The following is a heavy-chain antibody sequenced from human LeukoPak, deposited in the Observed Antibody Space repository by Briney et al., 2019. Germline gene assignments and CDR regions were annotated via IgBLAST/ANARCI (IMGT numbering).Heavy chain of an antibody. Sequence: ASVKVSCKASGYTFTSYDINWVRQATGQGLEWMGWMNPNSGNTGYAQKFQGRVTITRNTSISTAYMELSSLRSEDAAVYYCAGTESSFRGVIITSHYYYMDVWGKGTTVTVSS. J-gene: IGHJ6*03. CDR2: MNPNSGNT. CDR3: AGTESSFRGVIITSHYYYMDV. D-gene: IGHD3-10*01. CDR1: GYTFTSYD. V-gene: IGHV1-8*03.